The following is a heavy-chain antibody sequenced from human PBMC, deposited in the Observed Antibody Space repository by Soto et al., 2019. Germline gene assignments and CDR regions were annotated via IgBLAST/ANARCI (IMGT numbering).Heavy chain of an antibody. CDR3: AKIGPYCGGDCYSYYFDY. CDR2: ISGSGGST. CDR1: GFTFSSYA. D-gene: IGHD2-21*02. Sequence: GGSLRLSCAASGFTFSSYAMSWVRQAPGKGLEWVSAISGSGGSTYYADSVKGRFTISRDNSKNTLYLQMNSLRAEDTAVYYCAKIGPYCGGDCYSYYFDYWGQGTLVTVSS. V-gene: IGHV3-23*01. J-gene: IGHJ4*02.